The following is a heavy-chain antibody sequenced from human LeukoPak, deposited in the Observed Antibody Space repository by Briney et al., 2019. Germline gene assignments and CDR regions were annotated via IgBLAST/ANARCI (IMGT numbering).Heavy chain of an antibody. Sequence: GGSLRLSCAASGFTFSSYCMSWVRQAPGKGLERVANIKQDGSEKYYVDSVKGRFTISTDNAKNSLYLQMNSLRAEDTAVYYCARGRHYYDSSGLDYWGQGTLVTVSS. CDR2: IKQDGSEK. J-gene: IGHJ4*02. D-gene: IGHD3-22*01. CDR3: ARGRHYYDSSGLDY. V-gene: IGHV3-7*01. CDR1: GFTFSSYC.